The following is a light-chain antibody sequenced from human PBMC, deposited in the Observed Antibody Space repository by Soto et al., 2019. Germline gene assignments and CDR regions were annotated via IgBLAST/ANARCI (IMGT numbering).Light chain of an antibody. CDR3: QQRKSYPIT. CDR1: QDINTY. CDR2: SAS. Sequence: DIQLTQSPSFLSASVGDRVTITCRASQDINTYLAWYQQKPGKAPKLLIFSASTLQNGVPSRFSGSGSGTEFTVTITSLQPEDFATYYCQQRKSYPITFGQGTRLEIK. J-gene: IGKJ5*01. V-gene: IGKV1-9*01.